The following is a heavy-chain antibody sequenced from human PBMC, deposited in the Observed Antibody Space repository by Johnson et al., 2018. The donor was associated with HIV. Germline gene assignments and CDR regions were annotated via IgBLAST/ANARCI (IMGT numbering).Heavy chain of an antibody. CDR3: ARRSSLDI. V-gene: IGHV3-30-3*01. Sequence: QEQLVESGGVVVQPGGSLRLSCAASGFTFSSYAMHWVRQAPGKGLEWVAVISYDGSNKYYADSVKGRFTISRDNSKNTLYLQMNSLRVEDTAVYYCARRSSLDIWGQGTMVTVSS. CDR2: ISYDGSNK. J-gene: IGHJ3*02. CDR1: GFTFSSYA.